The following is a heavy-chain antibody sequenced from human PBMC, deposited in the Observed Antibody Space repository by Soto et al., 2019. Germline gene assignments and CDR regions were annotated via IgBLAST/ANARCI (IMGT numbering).Heavy chain of an antibody. CDR1: GGSISSSSYY. CDR3: AGGGGVLPTPFDY. CDR2: IYYSGST. J-gene: IGHJ4*02. D-gene: IGHD2-15*01. Sequence: SETLSLTCTVSGGSISSSSYYWGWIRQPPGKGLEWIGSIYYSGSTYYNPSLKSRVTISVDTSKNQFSLKLSSVTAADTAVYYCAGGGGVLPTPFDYWGQGTLVTVSS. V-gene: IGHV4-39*07.